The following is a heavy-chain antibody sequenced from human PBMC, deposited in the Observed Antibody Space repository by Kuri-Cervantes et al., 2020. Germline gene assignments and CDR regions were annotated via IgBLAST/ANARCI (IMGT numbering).Heavy chain of an antibody. CDR1: GFTFSSYW. CDR3: ARERRRTCGGGCYSGHWFDP. J-gene: IGHJ5*02. V-gene: IGHV3-7*04. Sequence: GGSLRLSCAASGFTFSSYWMSWVRQAPGKGLEWVANIKQDGSEKYYVDSVKGRFTISRDNAKNTLYLQMNSLRAEDTAVYYCARERRRTCGGGCYSGHWFDPWGQGTLVTVSS. D-gene: IGHD2-21*02. CDR2: IKQDGSEK.